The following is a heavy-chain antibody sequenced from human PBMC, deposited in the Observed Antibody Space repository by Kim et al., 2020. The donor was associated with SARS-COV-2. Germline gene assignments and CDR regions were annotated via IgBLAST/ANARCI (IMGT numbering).Heavy chain of an antibody. D-gene: IGHD2-15*01. CDR3: ARQSRFGVVVAAPYYFDY. CDR2: IYYSGST. CDR1: GGSISSSSYY. J-gene: IGHJ4*02. Sequence: SETLSLTCTVSGGSISSSSYYWGWIRQPPGKGLEWIGSIYYSGSTYYNPSLKSRVTISVDTTKNQFSLKLSFVTAADTAVYYCARQSRFGVVVAAPYYFDYWGQGTLVTVSS. V-gene: IGHV4-39*01.